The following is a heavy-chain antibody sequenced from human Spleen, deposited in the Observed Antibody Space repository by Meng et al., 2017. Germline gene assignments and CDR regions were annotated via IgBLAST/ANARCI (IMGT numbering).Heavy chain of an antibody. CDR3: ASGQWLGAAFDI. CDR1: GLTFDDYG. D-gene: IGHD6-19*01. V-gene: IGHV3-7*01. J-gene: IGHJ3*02. Sequence: GESLKISCAASGLTFDDYGMTWVRQAPGKGLEWVANIKQDGSEKYYVDSVKGRFTISRDNAKNSLYLQMNSLRAEDTAVYYCASGQWLGAAFDIWGQGTMVTVSS. CDR2: IKQDGSEK.